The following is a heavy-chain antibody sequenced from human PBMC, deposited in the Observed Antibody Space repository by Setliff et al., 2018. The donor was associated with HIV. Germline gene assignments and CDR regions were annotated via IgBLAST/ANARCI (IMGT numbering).Heavy chain of an antibody. CDR1: GGSFTNYA. D-gene: IGHD2-15*01. V-gene: IGHV1-69*13. CDR3: ARDDRCSGDTCYYY. Sequence: SVKVSCKASGGSFTNYAVSWVRQAPGQGLEWIGGIVPIFQTPKYAQKFRGRVTITADGSASTVYMEMSSLRFEDTAVYYCARDDRCSGDTCYYYWGQGALVTSPQ. J-gene: IGHJ4*02. CDR2: IVPIFQTP.